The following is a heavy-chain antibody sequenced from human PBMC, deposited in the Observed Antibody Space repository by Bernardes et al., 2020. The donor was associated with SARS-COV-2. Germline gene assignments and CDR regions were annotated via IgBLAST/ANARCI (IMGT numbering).Heavy chain of an antibody. CDR2: ISPKSGAT. Sequence: ASVKVSCTASGYTFSDYYTHWLRQARGRGLEWMGWISPKSGATNHAQKFQGRVTMTRDTSISTDYMELSRLRSDDTAVYYCARTFYYDRGGDSLFDYWGQGTPVTVSS. J-gene: IGHJ4*02. V-gene: IGHV1-2*02. CDR3: ARTFYYDRGGDSLFDY. D-gene: IGHD2-21*01. CDR1: GYTFSDYY.